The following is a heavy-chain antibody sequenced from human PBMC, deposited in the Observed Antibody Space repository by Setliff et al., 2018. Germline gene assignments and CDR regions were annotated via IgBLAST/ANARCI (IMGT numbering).Heavy chain of an antibody. Sequence: TSETLSLTCTVSGGSISTSSYYWGWIRQPPGKGLVWVSRMFADGSGTAYSDSVRGRFTISRDNAKNTLYLQMNSLRVEDTALYYCARVLGSRDFYYGAFDLWGQGTLVTVSS. V-gene: IGHV3-74*01. CDR1: GGSISTSSYY. CDR2: MFADGSGT. CDR3: ARVLGSRDFYYGAFDL. D-gene: IGHD3-22*01. J-gene: IGHJ3*01.